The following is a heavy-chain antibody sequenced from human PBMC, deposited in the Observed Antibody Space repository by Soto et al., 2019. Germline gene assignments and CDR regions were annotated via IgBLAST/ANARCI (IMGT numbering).Heavy chain of an antibody. CDR1: GGSFSGYY. CDR2: INHSGST. Sequence: QVQLQQWGAGLLKPSETLSLTCAVYGGSFSGYYWSWIRQPPGKGLEWIGEINHSGSTNYNPSLKRRVTISVDTSKSQFSLKLSSVTAADTAVYYCARGRIYYYDFWSGPLLHYYYYGMDVWGQGTTVTVSS. CDR3: ARGRIYYYDFWSGPLLHYYYYGMDV. D-gene: IGHD3-3*01. J-gene: IGHJ6*02. V-gene: IGHV4-34*01.